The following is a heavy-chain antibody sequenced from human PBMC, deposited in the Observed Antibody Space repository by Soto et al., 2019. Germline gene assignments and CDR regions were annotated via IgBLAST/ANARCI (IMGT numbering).Heavy chain of an antibody. CDR1: GFTFSSYA. Sequence: PGGSLRLSCAASGFTFSSYAMSWVRQAPGKGLEWVSAISGSGGSTYYADSVKGRFTISRDNSKNTLYLQMNSLRAGDTAVYYCAKGSNYYDSSGYSYWGQGTLVTVSS. D-gene: IGHD3-22*01. V-gene: IGHV3-23*01. J-gene: IGHJ4*02. CDR3: AKGSNYYDSSGYSY. CDR2: ISGSGGST.